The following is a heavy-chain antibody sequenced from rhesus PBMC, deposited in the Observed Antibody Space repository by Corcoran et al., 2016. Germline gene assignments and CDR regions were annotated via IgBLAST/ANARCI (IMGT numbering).Heavy chain of an antibody. CDR2: IKNKADGGTA. CDR1: GFTFSNFW. CDR3: TRGGSGWSGYFDY. V-gene: IGHV3-16*02. Sequence: EVQLVESGGGLVQPGGSLRLSCAASGFTFSNFWMSWFRQAPGKGLDWVGHIKNKADGGTAAYAESVKGRFTISRDDSKNTLYLQMNSLKTEDTAVYYCTRGGSGWSGYFDYWGQGVLVTVSS. D-gene: IGHD6S26*01. J-gene: IGHJ4*01.